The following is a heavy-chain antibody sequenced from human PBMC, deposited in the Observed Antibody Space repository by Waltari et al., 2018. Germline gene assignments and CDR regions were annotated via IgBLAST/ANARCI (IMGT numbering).Heavy chain of an antibody. CDR1: GFTLGSYG. CDR3: AKDERDDDAFDI. CDR2: IRYDGSNK. Sequence: QVQLVESGGGVVQPGGSLRLYCAASGFTLGSYGMHWVRQAPGKGLEWLACIRYDGSNKYYADSVKGRFTISRDNSKNTLYLQMNSLRAEDTAVYYCAKDERDDDAFDIWGQGTMVTVSS. V-gene: IGHV3-30*02. J-gene: IGHJ3*02.